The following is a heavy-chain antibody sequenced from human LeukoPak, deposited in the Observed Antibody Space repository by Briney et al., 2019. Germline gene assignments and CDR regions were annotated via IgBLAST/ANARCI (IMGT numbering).Heavy chain of an antibody. V-gene: IGHV4-39*07. CDR2: IYYSGST. CDR3: ARVTYTGYSIYGMDV. Sequence: ASETLSLTCTVSGGSISSSSYYWGWIRRPPGKGLEWIGSIYYSGSTYYNPSLKSRVTISVDTSKNQFSLKLSSVTAADTAVYYCARVTYTGYSIYGMDVWGQGTTVTVSS. CDR1: GGSISSSSYY. D-gene: IGHD6-13*01. J-gene: IGHJ6*02.